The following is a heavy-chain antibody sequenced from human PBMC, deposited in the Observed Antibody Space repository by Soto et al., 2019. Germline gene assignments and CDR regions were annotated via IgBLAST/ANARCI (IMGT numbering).Heavy chain of an antibody. D-gene: IGHD1-26*01. J-gene: IGHJ3*02. CDR3: AHSSSETYNAFDI. Sequence: QITLRGSGPTLVKPTQTLTLTCSVSGLSVSTSGVGVGWLRQPPGAALEWLALLCWDDDKRCSPSLKSRLTITKETSKNQVVLTMTNMDPVNAATYYCAHSSSETYNAFDIGGEGRTVGVSS. V-gene: IGHV2-5*02. CDR1: GLSVSTSGVG. CDR2: LCWDDDK.